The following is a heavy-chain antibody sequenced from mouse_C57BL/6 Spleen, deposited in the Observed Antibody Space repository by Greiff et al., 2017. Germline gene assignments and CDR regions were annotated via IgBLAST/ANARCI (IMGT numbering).Heavy chain of an antibody. Sequence: QVQLQQPGAELVKPGASVKLSCKASGYTFTSYWMHWVKQRPGQGLEWIGMIHPNSGSTNYNEKFKSKATLTVDKSSSTAYMQLSSLTSEDSAVYYCARKGDLGSSDYWGQGTTLTVSS. CDR1: GYTFTSYW. CDR3: ARKGDLGSSDY. V-gene: IGHV1-64*01. CDR2: IHPNSGST. J-gene: IGHJ2*01. D-gene: IGHD1-3*01.